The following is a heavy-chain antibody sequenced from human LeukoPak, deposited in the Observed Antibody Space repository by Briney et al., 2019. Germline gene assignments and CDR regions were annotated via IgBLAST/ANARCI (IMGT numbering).Heavy chain of an antibody. Sequence: GGSLRLSCAASGFTVSSNYMSGVRQAPGKGLEWVSVIYSGGSTYYADSVKGRFTISRHNSQNTLYLQMNSLKSEDTAVYYCARAADGSSGRFDYWGQGTLVTVSS. V-gene: IGHV3-53*04. CDR2: IYSGGST. J-gene: IGHJ4*02. CDR1: GFTVSSNY. D-gene: IGHD6-19*01. CDR3: ARAADGSSGRFDY.